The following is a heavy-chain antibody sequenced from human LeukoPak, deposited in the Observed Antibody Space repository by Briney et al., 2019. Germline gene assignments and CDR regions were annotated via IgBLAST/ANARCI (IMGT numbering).Heavy chain of an antibody. CDR1: GGSLGNYA. CDR3: ARDPGAWGLYYFDY. Sequence: ASVKVSCKSSGGSLGNYAFSWVRQAPGQGLEWMGIINPSGGSTSYAQKFQGRVTMTRDTSTSTVYMELSSLRSEDTAVYYCARDPGAWGLYYFDYWGQGTLVTVSS. CDR2: INPSGGST. D-gene: IGHD3-16*01. V-gene: IGHV1-46*01. J-gene: IGHJ4*02.